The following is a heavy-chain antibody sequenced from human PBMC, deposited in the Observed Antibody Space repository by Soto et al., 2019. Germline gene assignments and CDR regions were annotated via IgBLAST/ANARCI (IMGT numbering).Heavy chain of an antibody. Sequence: ASVKVSCKASGYTFTSYGISWVRQAPGQGLEWMGWISAYNGNTNYAQKLQGRVTMTTDTSTSTAYMELRSLRSDDTAVYYCARDPRDSSGWYNYYYYYYMDVWGKGTTVTVSS. V-gene: IGHV1-18*01. CDR2: ISAYNGNT. CDR3: ARDPRDSSGWYNYYYYYYMDV. J-gene: IGHJ6*03. CDR1: GYTFTSYG. D-gene: IGHD6-19*01.